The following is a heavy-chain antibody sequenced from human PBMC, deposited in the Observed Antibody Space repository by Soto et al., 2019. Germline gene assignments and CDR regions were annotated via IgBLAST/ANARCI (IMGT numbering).Heavy chain of an antibody. CDR3: ARELQDDPRFSRDQLLYDFPETWFDP. Sequence: ASVKVSCKASGYTFTGYYMHWVRQAPGQGLEWMGWINPNSGGTNYAQKFQGWVTMTRETSISTAYMELSRLRSDDTAVYYCARELQDDPRFSRDQLLYDFPETWFDPWGQGTLVTVSS. CDR2: INPNSGGT. V-gene: IGHV1-2*04. CDR1: GYTFTGYY. D-gene: IGHD2-2*02. J-gene: IGHJ5*02.